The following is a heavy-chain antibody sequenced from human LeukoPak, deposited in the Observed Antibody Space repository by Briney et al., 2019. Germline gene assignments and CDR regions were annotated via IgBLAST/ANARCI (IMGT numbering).Heavy chain of an antibody. CDR2: IYYSGST. CDR1: GGSISSYY. CDR3: ARDDYAFGSIDY. J-gene: IGHJ4*02. Sequence: SGTLSLTCTVSGGSISSYYWSWIRQPPGKGLEWIGYIYYSGSTNCNPSLKSRVTISVDTSKNQFSLKLSSVTAADTAVYYCARDDYAFGSIDYWGQGTLVTVSS. V-gene: IGHV4-59*12. D-gene: IGHD3-16*01.